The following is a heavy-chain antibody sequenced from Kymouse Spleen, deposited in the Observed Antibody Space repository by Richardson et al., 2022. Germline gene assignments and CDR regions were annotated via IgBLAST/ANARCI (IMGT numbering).Heavy chain of an antibody. D-gene: IGHD2-2*02. V-gene: IGHV4-34*01. CDR2: INHSGST. Sequence: QVQLQQWGAGLLKPSETLSLTCAVYGGSFSGYYWSWIRQPPGKGLEWIGEINHSGSTNYNPSLKSRVTISVDTSKNQFSLKLSSVTAADTAVYYCARGCIVVVPAAGNWFDPWGQGTLVTVSS. J-gene: IGHJ5*02. CDR3: ARGCIVVVPAAGNWFDP. CDR1: GGSFSGYY.